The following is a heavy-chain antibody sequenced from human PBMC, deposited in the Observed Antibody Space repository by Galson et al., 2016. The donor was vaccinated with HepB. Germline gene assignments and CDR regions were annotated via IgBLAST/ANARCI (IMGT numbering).Heavy chain of an antibody. CDR2: GYFYYIGST. Sequence: SETLSLTCTVSGGSIGTYYWTWIRQPPGKGLEWIGYGYFYYIGSTSYNPSLKSRVTISADTPKNQLSLRLSSVTAADTAVYYCARGNGDAFDVWGQGTLVTVSS. CDR3: ARGNGDAFDV. V-gene: IGHV4-59*01. D-gene: IGHD2-8*01. CDR1: GGSIGTYY. J-gene: IGHJ3*01.